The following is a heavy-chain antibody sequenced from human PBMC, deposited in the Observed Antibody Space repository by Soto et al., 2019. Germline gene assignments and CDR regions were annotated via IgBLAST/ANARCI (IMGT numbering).Heavy chain of an antibody. CDR1: GYTFTSYG. CDR3: AGDRGCSGGSCYLGGWFDP. D-gene: IGHD2-15*01. Sequence: VSVKVSCKASGYTFTSYGISWVRQAPGQGLEWMGWISAYNGNTNYAQKLQGRVTMTTDTSTSTAYMELRSLGSDDTAVYYCAGDRGCSGGSCYLGGWFDPWGQGTLVTVSS. J-gene: IGHJ5*02. CDR2: ISAYNGNT. V-gene: IGHV1-18*01.